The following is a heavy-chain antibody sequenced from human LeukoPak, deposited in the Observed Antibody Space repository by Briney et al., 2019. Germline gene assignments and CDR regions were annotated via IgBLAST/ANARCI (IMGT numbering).Heavy chain of an antibody. CDR3: GRGLTVAAAAH. CDR2: IHYSGST. D-gene: IGHD6-19*01. CDR1: GGSISSYY. V-gene: IGHV4-59*08. Sequence: SKTLSLTCTVSGGSISSYYWSWIRQPAGKGLEGSGNIHYSGSTNYNPSLKSRVTISVDRSKNQFSLKLSSVTAADTAVYYCGRGLTVAAAAHWGQGTLVTVSS. J-gene: IGHJ4*02.